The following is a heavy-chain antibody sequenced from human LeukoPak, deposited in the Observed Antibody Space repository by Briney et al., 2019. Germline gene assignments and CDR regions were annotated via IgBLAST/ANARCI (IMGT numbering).Heavy chain of an antibody. J-gene: IGHJ4*02. D-gene: IGHD2-2*01. CDR3: ARDICSSTSCYASFDY. Sequence: GASVKVSCKASGYTFTSYGISWVRQAPGQGLEWMGWISAYNGNTNYAQELQGRVTMTTDTSTSTAYMELRSLRSDDTAVYYCARDICSSTSCYASFDYWGQGTLVTVSS. CDR1: GYTFTSYG. CDR2: ISAYNGNT. V-gene: IGHV1-18*01.